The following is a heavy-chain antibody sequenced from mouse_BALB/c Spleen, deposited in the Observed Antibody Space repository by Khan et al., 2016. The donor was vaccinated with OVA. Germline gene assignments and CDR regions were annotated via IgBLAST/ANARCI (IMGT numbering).Heavy chain of an antibody. CDR1: GFSLTNYG. CDR3: ARQPYYHYNIMDY. Sequence: QVQLKQSGPGLVAPSQSLSITCTISGFSLTNYGVHWVRQPPGKGLEWLVVIWSDGSTTYNSALKSRLTISKDNSKSQVFLKMNSLQSEDTAVYFCARQPYYHYNIMDYWGQGTSVTGSS. J-gene: IGHJ4*01. CDR2: IWSDGST. D-gene: IGHD2-10*01. V-gene: IGHV2-6-1*01.